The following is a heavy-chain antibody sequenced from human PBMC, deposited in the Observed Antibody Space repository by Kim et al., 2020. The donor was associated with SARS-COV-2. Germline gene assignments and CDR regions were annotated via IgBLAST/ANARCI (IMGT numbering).Heavy chain of an antibody. D-gene: IGHD3-9*01. Sequence: GESLKISCRGSGYIFTNYWIGWVRQMPGQGLEWMGIIYPGDSRTKYSPSFEGQVTISVDKSINTAYLQWSSLKASDTAMYYCARQEDYNILTGYSSGAFDIWGQGTIITVAP. J-gene: IGHJ3*02. V-gene: IGHV5-51*01. CDR2: IYPGDSRT. CDR3: ARQEDYNILTGYSSGAFDI. CDR1: GYIFTNYW.